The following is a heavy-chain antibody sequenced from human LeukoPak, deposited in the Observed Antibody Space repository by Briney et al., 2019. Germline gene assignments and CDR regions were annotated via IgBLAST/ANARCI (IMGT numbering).Heavy chain of an antibody. J-gene: IGHJ4*02. CDR1: GYTVTSYG. CDR2: ISAYNGNT. Sequence: ASVKVSCKASGYTVTSYGISWGRQAQGQGLERKGWISAYNGNTNYAHKLQGSVTTTTDTSTSTAYMELRSLRADDPAVYYCARDQPPSWNYDFWSGYYNGRYYFDYWGQGTLVTVSS. V-gene: IGHV1-18*01. D-gene: IGHD3-3*01. CDR3: ARDQPPSWNYDFWSGYYNGRYYFDY.